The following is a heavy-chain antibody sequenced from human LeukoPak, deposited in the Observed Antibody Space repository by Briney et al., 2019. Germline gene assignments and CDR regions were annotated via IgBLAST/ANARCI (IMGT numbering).Heavy chain of an antibody. Sequence: SETMSPTCTVSGGSLSSYYWSWIRQPAGKELEWIGRIYTSGSTNYNPSLKSRVTMSVDTSKNQFSLKLSSVTAADTAVYYCARGNLEWLSNIWGQGTLVTVSS. CDR3: ARGNLEWLSNI. CDR2: IYTSGST. J-gene: IGHJ4*02. CDR1: GGSLSSYY. V-gene: IGHV4-4*07. D-gene: IGHD3-3*01.